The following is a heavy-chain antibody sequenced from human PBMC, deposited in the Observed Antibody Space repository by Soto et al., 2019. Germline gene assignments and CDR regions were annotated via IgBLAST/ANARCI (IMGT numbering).Heavy chain of an antibody. CDR1: GGTFSSYA. CDR2: IIPIFGTA. V-gene: IGHV1-69*13. J-gene: IGHJ3*02. CDR3: ASQSLQIRGESIQDAFDI. D-gene: IGHD5-12*01. Sequence: SVEVSCKASGGTFSSYAISWVRQAPGQGLEWKGGIIPIFGTANYAQKFQGRVTITADESTSTAYMELSSLRSEDTALYYCASQSLQIRGESIQDAFDIWGQGTMVTVSS.